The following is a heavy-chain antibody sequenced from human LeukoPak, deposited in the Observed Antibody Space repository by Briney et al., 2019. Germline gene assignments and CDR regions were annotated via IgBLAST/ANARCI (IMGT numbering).Heavy chain of an antibody. D-gene: IGHD3-22*01. CDR2: IYSCGST. V-gene: IGHV3-66*01. J-gene: IGHJ6*03. CDR1: GFTVSSNY. Sequence: PGGSLRLSCAASGFTVSSNYMSWVRHAPGKGLEWVSVIYSCGSTYYADPVKGRFTISRDNSKSTLYLQMNSLRAEDTAVYYCARDRYYDSSGDYYYYMDVWGKGTTVTISS. CDR3: ARDRYYDSSGDYYYYMDV.